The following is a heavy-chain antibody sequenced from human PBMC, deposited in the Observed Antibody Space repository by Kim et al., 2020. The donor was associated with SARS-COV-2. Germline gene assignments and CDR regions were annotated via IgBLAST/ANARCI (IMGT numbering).Heavy chain of an antibody. CDR2: VFYSGST. V-gene: IGHV4-59*13. J-gene: IGHJ4*02. Sequence: SETLSLTCSLSGGSIDRYYWSWIRQPPGRGLEWIGNVFYSGSTNYNPSLKSRLTISVDTSKNQFSLRLSSVTAADTAVYYCARAGYYALSGYFFDYWGQG. CDR1: GGSIDRYY. CDR3: ARAGYYALSGYFFDY. D-gene: IGHD3-22*01.